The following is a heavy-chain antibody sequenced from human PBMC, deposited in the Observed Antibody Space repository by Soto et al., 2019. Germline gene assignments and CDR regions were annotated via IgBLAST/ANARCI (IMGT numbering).Heavy chain of an antibody. D-gene: IGHD6-19*01. Sequence: GGSLRLSCAASGFTFSSYAMSWVRQAPGKGLEWVSAISGSGGSTYYADSVKGRFTISRDNSKNTLYLQMNSLRAEDTAVYYCAGIRYSSGWYLSYFDYWGQGTLVTVSS. CDR3: AGIRYSSGWYLSYFDY. CDR1: GFTFSSYA. CDR2: ISGSGGST. J-gene: IGHJ4*02. V-gene: IGHV3-23*01.